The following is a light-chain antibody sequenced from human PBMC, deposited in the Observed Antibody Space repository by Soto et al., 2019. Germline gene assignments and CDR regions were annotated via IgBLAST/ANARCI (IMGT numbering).Light chain of an antibody. V-gene: IGKV3-15*01. CDR1: QSVSSN. J-gene: IGKJ1*01. CDR2: GAS. CDR3: QHYTNWPPWT. Sequence: EIVMTQSPATLSVSPGERATLSCRASQSVSSNLAWYQQKPGQAPRLLIYGASTRATGIPARFSGSRSGTEFTLTISSLQSEDFAIYYCQHYTNWPPWTFGQGTKVEIK.